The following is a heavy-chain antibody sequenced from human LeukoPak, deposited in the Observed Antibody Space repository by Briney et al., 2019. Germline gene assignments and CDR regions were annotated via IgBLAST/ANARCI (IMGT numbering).Heavy chain of an antibody. Sequence: GRSLRLSCTASGFTFGDYAMSWVRQAPGKGLEWVGFIRSKAYGGTTEYAASVKGRFTISRDDSKSIAYLQMNSLKTEDTAVYYCTRSWNQLLPFDYWGQGTLVTVSS. CDR3: TRSWNQLLPFDY. CDR2: IRSKAYGGTT. CDR1: GFTFGDYA. J-gene: IGHJ4*02. V-gene: IGHV3-49*04. D-gene: IGHD2-2*01.